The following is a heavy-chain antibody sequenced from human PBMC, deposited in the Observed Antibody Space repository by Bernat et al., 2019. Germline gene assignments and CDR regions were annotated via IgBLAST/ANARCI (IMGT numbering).Heavy chain of an antibody. Sequence: QVQLVQSGAEVKKPGASVKVSRKVSGYTLTELSMHWVRQAPGKGLEWMGGFDPEDGETIYAQKFQRRVTMTEDTSTDTAYMGLSSLRSEDTAVYYCATVMLLAYCGGDCYRGGAFDIWGQGTMVTVSS. D-gene: IGHD2-21*02. CDR3: ATVMLLAYCGGDCYRGGAFDI. J-gene: IGHJ3*02. CDR1: GYTLTELS. CDR2: FDPEDGET. V-gene: IGHV1-24*01.